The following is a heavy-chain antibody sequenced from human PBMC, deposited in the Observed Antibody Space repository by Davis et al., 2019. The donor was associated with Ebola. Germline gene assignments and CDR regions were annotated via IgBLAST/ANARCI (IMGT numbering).Heavy chain of an antibody. CDR1: GFTFDDHT. J-gene: IGHJ4*02. V-gene: IGHV3-43*01. CDR2: ITWDGGTK. D-gene: IGHD6-13*01. Sequence: GESLKISCEASGFTFDDHTMHWVRQVPGKGLEWVSLITWDGGTKHYEDSLQGRFITSRDNNENALSLQINSLRIEDTALYHCVRGGRTAGTLLDFWGPGTQVTVSA. CDR3: VRGGRTAGTLLDF.